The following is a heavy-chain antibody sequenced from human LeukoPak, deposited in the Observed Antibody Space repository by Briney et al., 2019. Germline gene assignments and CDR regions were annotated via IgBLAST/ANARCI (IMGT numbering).Heavy chain of an antibody. D-gene: IGHD3-10*01. V-gene: IGHV1-46*01. J-gene: IGHJ4*02. Sequence: ASVKVSCKTSGYTFSTYYMHWVRQAPRQGLEGLGIIHPTDGSTSYTQKIQGRVTMTRDTATGTVYLELSSLRSEDTAVYWCARANGGGLDYWGQGTLITVSS. CDR3: ARANGGGLDY. CDR1: GYTFSTYY. CDR2: IHPTDGST.